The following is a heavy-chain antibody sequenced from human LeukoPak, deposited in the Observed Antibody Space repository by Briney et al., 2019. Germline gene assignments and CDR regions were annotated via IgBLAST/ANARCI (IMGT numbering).Heavy chain of an antibody. CDR2: ISGSGGST. CDR1: GFTFSSYA. CDR3: AKLPYYYYGMDV. J-gene: IGHJ6*02. V-gene: IGHV3-23*01. Sequence: GGSLRLPCGASGFTFSSYAMSWVRQAPGKGLEWVSAISGSGGSTYYADSVKGRFTISRDNSKNTLYLQMNSLRAEDTAVYYCAKLPYYYYGMDVWGQGTTVTVSS.